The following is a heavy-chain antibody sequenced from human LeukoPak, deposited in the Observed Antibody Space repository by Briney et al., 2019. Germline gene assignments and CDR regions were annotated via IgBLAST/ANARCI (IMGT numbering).Heavy chain of an antibody. CDR1: GGSISSSNW. CDR2: IYHSGST. V-gene: IGHV4-4*02. J-gene: IGHJ6*02. D-gene: IGHD6-19*01. Sequence: SETLSLTCAVSGGSISSSNWWSWVRQPPGKGLEWIGEIYHSGSTNYIPSLKSRVTISVDKSKNQFSLKLRSVTAADTAVYYCATEEDSRGWYGARDYYGMDVWGQGTTVTVSS. CDR3: ATEEDSRGWYGARDYYGMDV.